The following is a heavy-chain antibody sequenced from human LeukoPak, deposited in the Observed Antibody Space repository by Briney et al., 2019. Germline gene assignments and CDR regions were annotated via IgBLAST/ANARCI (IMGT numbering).Heavy chain of an antibody. CDR3: AKDSELPSGGTMIVVAIDY. D-gene: IGHD3-22*01. J-gene: IGHJ4*02. CDR1: GFTFSSYG. CDR2: ISYDGSNK. Sequence: PGGSLRLSCAASGFTFSSYGMHWVRQAPGKGLEWVAVISYDGSNKYYADSVKGRFTISRDNSKNTLYLQMNSLRAEDTAVYYCAKDSELPSGGTMIVVAIDYWGQGTLVTVSS. V-gene: IGHV3-30*18.